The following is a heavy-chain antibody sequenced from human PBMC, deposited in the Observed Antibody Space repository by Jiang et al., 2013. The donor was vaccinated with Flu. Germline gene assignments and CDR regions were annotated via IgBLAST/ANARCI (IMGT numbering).Heavy chain of an antibody. CDR3: ARRVGALDY. D-gene: IGHD1-26*01. CDR2: IYYSGST. Sequence: GSGLVKPSETLSLTCTVSGGSISSYYWSWIRQPPGKGLEWIGYIYYSGSTNYNPSLKSRVTISVDTSKNQFSLKLSSVTAADTAVYYCARRVGALDYWGQGTLVTVSS. J-gene: IGHJ4*02. V-gene: IGHV4-59*01. CDR1: GGSISSYY.